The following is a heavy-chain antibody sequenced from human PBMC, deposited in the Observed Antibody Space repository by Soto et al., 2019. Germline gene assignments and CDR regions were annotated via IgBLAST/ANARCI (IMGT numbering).Heavy chain of an antibody. CDR1: GGTFSSYA. CDR2: IIPIFGTA. CDR3: ARDLSGYYYDSSGS. D-gene: IGHD3-22*01. V-gene: IGHV1-69*06. J-gene: IGHJ5*02. Sequence: SSVKVSCKASGGTFSSYAISWVRQAPGQGLEWMGGIIPIFGTANYAQKFQGRVTITADKSTSTANMELSSLRSEDTAVYYCARDLSGYYYDSSGSWGQGTLVTASS.